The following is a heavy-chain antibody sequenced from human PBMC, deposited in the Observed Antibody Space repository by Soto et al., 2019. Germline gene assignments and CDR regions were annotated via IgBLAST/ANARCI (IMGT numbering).Heavy chain of an antibody. CDR1: GFTFSSHN. CDR2: ISRSSAYI. D-gene: IGHD3-22*01. Sequence: PGGSLRLSCAASGFTFSSHNMNWVRQAPRKGLEWVSSISRSSAYIYHADSVKGRFIISRDDAKNSVYLQMNSLRDEDTAVYYCARGTGDYYYASSGYYADGFDIWGQGTMVTVSS. CDR3: ARGTGDYYYASSGYYADGFDI. J-gene: IGHJ3*02. V-gene: IGHV3-21*01.